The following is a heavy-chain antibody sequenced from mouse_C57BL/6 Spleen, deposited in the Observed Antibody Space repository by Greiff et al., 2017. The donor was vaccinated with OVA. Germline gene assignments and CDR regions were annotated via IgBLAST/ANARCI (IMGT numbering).Heavy chain of an antibody. CDR3: VRGPRYDYDDDYYAMDY. CDR1: GFTFNTYA. V-gene: IGHV10-3*01. J-gene: IGHJ4*01. D-gene: IGHD2-4*01. Sequence: DVMLVESGGGLVQPKGSLKLSCAASGFTFNTYAMHWVRQAPGKGLEWVARIRSKSSNYATYYADSVKDRFTISRDDSQSMLYLQMNNLKTEDTAMYYCVRGPRYDYDDDYYAMDYWGQGTSVTVSS. CDR2: IRSKSSNYAT.